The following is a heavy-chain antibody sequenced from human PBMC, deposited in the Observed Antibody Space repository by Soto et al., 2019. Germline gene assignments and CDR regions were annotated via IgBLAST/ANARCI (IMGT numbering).Heavy chain of an antibody. CDR1: VYIFTNYW. Sequence: PGESLKISCKGSVYIFTNYWIGWVRQMPGKGLEWMGIIYPGDSDTKYSPSFQGQVTTSADKSITTAYLQWSSLKASDTAMYYCASLSYYDSSGAFDYWGQGTTVTVSS. J-gene: IGHJ4*03. V-gene: IGHV5-51*01. CDR3: ASLSYYDSSGAFDY. D-gene: IGHD3-22*01. CDR2: IYPGDSDT.